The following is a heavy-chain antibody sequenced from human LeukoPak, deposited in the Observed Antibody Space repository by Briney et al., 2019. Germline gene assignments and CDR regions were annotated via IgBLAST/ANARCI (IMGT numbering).Heavy chain of an antibody. J-gene: IGHJ3*02. Sequence: SETLSLTCTVSGSSLSSSSYYWGWIRQPPGRGLEWIVSIYYSGSTYYNPSLKSRVTISLDTTKNQFSLKLTSVTAADTAVYYCARDPYYYDSSGYYKVIHAFDIWGQGTMVTVSS. CDR2: IYYSGST. V-gene: IGHV4-39*07. D-gene: IGHD3-22*01. CDR3: ARDPYYYDSSGYYKVIHAFDI. CDR1: GSSLSSSSYY.